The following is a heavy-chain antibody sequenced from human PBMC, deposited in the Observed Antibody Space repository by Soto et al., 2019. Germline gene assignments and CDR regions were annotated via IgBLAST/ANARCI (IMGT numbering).Heavy chain of an antibody. J-gene: IGHJ5*02. CDR1: GYTFTGYY. D-gene: IGHD5-18*01. CDR2: INPNSGGT. Sequence: GASVKVSCKASGYTFTGYYMHWVRQAPGQGLEWMGWINPNSGGTNYAQKFQGRVTMTRDTSISTAYMELSRLRSDDTAVYYCARPLVDTAYNWFDPWGEGTLVTVPS. V-gene: IGHV1-2*02. CDR3: ARPLVDTAYNWFDP.